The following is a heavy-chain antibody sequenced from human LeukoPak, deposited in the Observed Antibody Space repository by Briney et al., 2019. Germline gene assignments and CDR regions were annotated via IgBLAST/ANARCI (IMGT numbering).Heavy chain of an antibody. CDR1: GYTFTGYY. Sequence: GASVKVSCKASGYTFTGYYMHWVRQAPGQGLEWMGRINPNGGGTNYAQKFQGRVTMTRDTSISTAYMELSGLRSDDTAVYYCARDMAVANGGFDYWGQGTLVTVSS. J-gene: IGHJ4*02. D-gene: IGHD6-19*01. CDR3: ARDMAVANGGFDY. CDR2: INPNGGGT. V-gene: IGHV1-2*06.